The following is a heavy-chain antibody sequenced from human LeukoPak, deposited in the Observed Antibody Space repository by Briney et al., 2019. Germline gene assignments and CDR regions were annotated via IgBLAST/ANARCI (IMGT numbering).Heavy chain of an antibody. CDR1: GFSLSNYW. CDR3: VRSLRSADF. Sequence: PGGSLRVSCAASGFSLSNYWMHWVRQAPGKGLMWVSQISPDGSQTFYADSVKGRFTISRDNAKNTLFLQMDSLRAEDTALYYCVRSLRSADFWGQGTLATVSS. V-gene: IGHV3-74*01. CDR2: ISPDGSQT. J-gene: IGHJ4*02.